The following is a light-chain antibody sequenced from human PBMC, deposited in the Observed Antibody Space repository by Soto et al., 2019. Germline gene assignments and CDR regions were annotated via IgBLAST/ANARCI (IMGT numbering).Light chain of an antibody. CDR2: AAS. J-gene: IGKJ4*01. Sequence: DIQLTQSPSFLSASVGDRVTITCRASQGISSYLAWYQQRPGKAPNLLIYAASNLQSGVPSRFSGSGSGTEFTLTISSLQPEDFGIYYCQQLHNYPLTFGGGTKVEIK. CDR1: QGISSY. V-gene: IGKV1-9*01. CDR3: QQLHNYPLT.